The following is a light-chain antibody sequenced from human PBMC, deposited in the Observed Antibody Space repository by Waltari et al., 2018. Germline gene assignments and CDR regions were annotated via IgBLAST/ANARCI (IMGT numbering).Light chain of an antibody. Sequence: EIVMTQSPATLSQPPRERATPPCRASQSVSSNLAWYQQKPDQAPRLRIYGASTRATGIPARFSGSGSGTEFTLTISSLQSEDFAVYYCQQYNNWSYTFGQGTKLEIK. CDR2: GAS. J-gene: IGKJ2*01. V-gene: IGKV3-15*01. CDR3: QQYNNWSYT. CDR1: QSVSSN.